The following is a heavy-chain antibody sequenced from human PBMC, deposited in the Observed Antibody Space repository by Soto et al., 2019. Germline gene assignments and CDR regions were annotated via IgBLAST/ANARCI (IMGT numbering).Heavy chain of an antibody. J-gene: IGHJ4*02. V-gene: IGHV1-3*01. CDR1: GYTFTSYA. CDR3: ARDFGPIQYYLDY. CDR2: INAGNGNT. Sequence: ASVKVSCKASGYTFTSYAMHWVRQAPGQRLEWMGWINAGNGNTKYSQKFQGRVTITRDTSASTAYMELSSLRSEDTAVYYCARDFGPIQYYLDYWGQGTMVTVSS. D-gene: IGHD5-18*01.